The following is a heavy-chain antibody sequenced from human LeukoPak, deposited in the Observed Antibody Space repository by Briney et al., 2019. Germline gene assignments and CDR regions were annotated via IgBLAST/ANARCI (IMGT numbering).Heavy chain of an antibody. Sequence: QPGRSLRLSCAASGFTFSSYAMHWVRQAPGKGLEWVAVISYDGSNKYYADSVKGRFTISRDNSKNTLNLQMNSLGAEDTALYYCATEYYDFSTGKYWGGYDYWGQGTLVIVSS. D-gene: IGHD3-3*01. CDR1: GFTFSSYA. CDR3: ATEYYDFSTGKYWGGYDY. V-gene: IGHV3-30*01. CDR2: ISYDGSNK. J-gene: IGHJ4*02.